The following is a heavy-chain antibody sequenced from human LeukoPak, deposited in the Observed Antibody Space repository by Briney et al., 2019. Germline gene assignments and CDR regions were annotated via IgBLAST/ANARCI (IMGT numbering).Heavy chain of an antibody. CDR1: GLTFSDHN. J-gene: IGHJ6*03. D-gene: IGHD6-6*01. V-gene: IGHV3-72*01. CDR2: TKNKVNSYTT. Sequence: GGSLRLSCAASGLTFSDHNMDWVRQAPGKGLEWVGRTKNKVNSYTTEYAASVKGRFTISRDDSEKSVYLQMNSLKTEDTAVYYCASSIAARLGIYYMDVWGKGTTVTVSS. CDR3: ASSIAARLGIYYMDV.